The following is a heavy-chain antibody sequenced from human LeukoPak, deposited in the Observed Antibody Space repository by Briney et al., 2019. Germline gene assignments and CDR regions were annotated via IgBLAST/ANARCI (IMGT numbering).Heavy chain of an antibody. D-gene: IGHD3-3*01. CDR3: ASLYDFWSGYSPIPFDY. CDR2: INPNSGGT. CDR1: GYTFTGYY. J-gene: IGHJ4*02. Sequence: ASVKVSCKASGYTFTGYYMHWVRQAPGQGLEWMGWINPNSGGTNYAQKFQGWVTMTRDTSISTAYMELSRLRSDDTAVYYCASLYDFWSGYSPIPFDYWGQGTLVTVSS. V-gene: IGHV1-2*04.